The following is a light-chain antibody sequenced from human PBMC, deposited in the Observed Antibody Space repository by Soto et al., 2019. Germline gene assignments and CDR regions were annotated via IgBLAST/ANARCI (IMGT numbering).Light chain of an antibody. CDR3: QQYYSAPYT. J-gene: IGKJ2*01. CDR1: QSVLYSHNNESY. Sequence: DIVLTQSPDSLAVSLGERATINCKSSQSVLYSHNNESYLAWLQKKPGQPPKLLLYWTSARESAVPDRFSGGGSGTDFTHTISSLQAEDVAIHYCQQYYSAPYTFGQGTRVEI. V-gene: IGKV4-1*01. CDR2: WTS.